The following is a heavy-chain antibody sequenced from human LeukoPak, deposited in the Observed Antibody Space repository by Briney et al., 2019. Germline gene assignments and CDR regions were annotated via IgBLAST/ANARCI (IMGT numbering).Heavy chain of an antibody. D-gene: IGHD6-13*01. V-gene: IGHV3-30*04. J-gene: IGHJ4*02. CDR3: AKDAIAAAGTHFDY. Sequence: PGGSLRLSCAASGFTFISYAIHWVRQAPGKGLEWVAVISFHGTDTFYADSVKGRFTISRDNSKNTLYLQMNSLRAEDTAVYYCAKDAIAAAGTHFDYWGQGTLVTVSS. CDR1: GFTFISYA. CDR2: ISFHGTDT.